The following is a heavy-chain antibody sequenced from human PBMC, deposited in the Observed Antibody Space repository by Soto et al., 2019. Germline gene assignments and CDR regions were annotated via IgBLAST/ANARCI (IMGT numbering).Heavy chain of an antibody. CDR2: IYNGGST. V-gene: IGHV4-59*01. CDR1: GASISSYY. CDR3: ARLYSSSSGKNFDY. Sequence: QVQLQESGPGLVKPSETLSLTCTASGASISSYYWSWIRQPPGKRLEWLGYIYNGGSTRYNPSLKSRITISIDTSKNQFPLKLTSVTAADTAVYYCARLYSSSSGKNFDYWGQGTLVTVSS. J-gene: IGHJ4*02. D-gene: IGHD6-6*01.